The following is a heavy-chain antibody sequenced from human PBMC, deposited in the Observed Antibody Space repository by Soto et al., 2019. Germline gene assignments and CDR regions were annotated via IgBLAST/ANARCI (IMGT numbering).Heavy chain of an antibody. CDR1: GFTFSSYA. Sequence: QVQLVESGGGVVQPGRSLRLSCAASGFTFSSYAMHWVRQAPGKGLEWVAVISYDGSNKYYADSVKGRFTISRDNSKNTLYLQMNSLRAEDTAVYYCASITGTTHLYDYYYGMDVWGQGTTVTVSS. CDR2: ISYDGSNK. V-gene: IGHV3-30-3*01. CDR3: ASITGTTHLYDYYYGMDV. D-gene: IGHD1-7*01. J-gene: IGHJ6*02.